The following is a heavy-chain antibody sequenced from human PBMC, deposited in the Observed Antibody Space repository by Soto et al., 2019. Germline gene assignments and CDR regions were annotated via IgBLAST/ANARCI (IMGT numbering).Heavy chain of an antibody. CDR2: IYYSGST. CDR3: ARALILTGYYIHDAFDI. J-gene: IGHJ3*02. CDR1: GGSSSSYY. Sequence: SSETLSLTCTVSGGSSSSYYWSWIRQPPGKGLEWIGYIYYSGSTNYNPSLKSRVTISVDTSKNQFSLKLSSVTAADTAVYYCARALILTGYYIHDAFDIWGQGTMVTVSS. V-gene: IGHV4-59*01. D-gene: IGHD3-9*01.